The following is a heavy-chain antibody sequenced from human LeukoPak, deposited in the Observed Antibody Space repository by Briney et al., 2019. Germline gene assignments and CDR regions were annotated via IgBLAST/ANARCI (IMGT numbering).Heavy chain of an antibody. V-gene: IGHV3-7*01. Sequence: PGGSLRLSCAASGFNISDFWMTWVRQAPGKGLEWVANIKEDGTEKHLVDSVKGQFTISRDNTKNLLYLQMNSLRGDDTATYYCVRESRPGGAMGLYHNFDYWGQGTLVAVSS. J-gene: IGHJ4*02. D-gene: IGHD3-16*01. CDR1: GFNISDFW. CDR2: IKEDGTEK. CDR3: VRESRPGGAMGLYHNFDY.